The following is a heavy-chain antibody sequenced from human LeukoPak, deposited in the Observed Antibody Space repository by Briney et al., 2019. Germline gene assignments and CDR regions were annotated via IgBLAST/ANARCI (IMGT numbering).Heavy chain of an antibody. CDR1: GYAFTGYY. Sequence: ASVKVSCKASGYAFTGYYMHWARQAPGQGVEWMGRINPNSGGTNYAQKFQGRVTMTRDTSISTAYMELSRLRSDDTAVYYCARDLLRAIAAAGREYFGYWGQGTLVTVSS. J-gene: IGHJ4*02. CDR2: INPNSGGT. CDR3: ARDLLRAIAAAGREYFGY. V-gene: IGHV1-2*06. D-gene: IGHD6-13*01.